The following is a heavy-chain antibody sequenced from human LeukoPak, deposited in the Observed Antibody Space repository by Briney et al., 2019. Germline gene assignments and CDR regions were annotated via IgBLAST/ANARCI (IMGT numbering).Heavy chain of an antibody. J-gene: IGHJ4*02. CDR2: IYYRGST. D-gene: IGHD1-26*01. CDR3: ARQDSGSYYGSVDY. V-gene: IGHV4-39*01. Sequence: SETLSLTCTVSGGSISSSSYYWGWTRQPPGKGLEWIGSIYYRGSTYYNSSLKSRVTISVDTSKDQFSLNLSSVTAADTAVYYCARQDSGSYYGSVDYWGQGTLVTVSS. CDR1: GGSISSSSYY.